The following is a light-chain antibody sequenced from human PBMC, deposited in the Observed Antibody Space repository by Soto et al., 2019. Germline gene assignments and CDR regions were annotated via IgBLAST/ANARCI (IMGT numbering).Light chain of an antibody. CDR1: QGVRSH. Sequence: EIAMTPSPDTQPLSPGDLVTLSFSASQGVRSHLAWSHQNARQSPKPLLYGASTIASETPTRVTGSGSETEFTLTISSLQSEDFAVYYCMQYRMWPLTFGGGTKVDIK. CDR3: MQYRMWPLT. V-gene: IGKV3-15*01. J-gene: IGKJ4*01. CDR2: GAS.